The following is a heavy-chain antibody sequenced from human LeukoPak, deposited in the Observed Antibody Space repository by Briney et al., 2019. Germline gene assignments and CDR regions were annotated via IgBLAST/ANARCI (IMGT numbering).Heavy chain of an antibody. V-gene: IGHV3-21*06. CDR1: GFTFSGYA. Sequence: GGSLRLSCAASGFTFSGYAMNWVRQAPGKGLEWVSSINGGGNTFYADSVKGRFAISRDNAKNSLYLQMNGLRAEDTAVYYCARGPLIAAAGTWWGQGTLVTVSS. J-gene: IGHJ4*02. D-gene: IGHD6-13*01. CDR2: INGGGNT. CDR3: ARGPLIAAAGTW.